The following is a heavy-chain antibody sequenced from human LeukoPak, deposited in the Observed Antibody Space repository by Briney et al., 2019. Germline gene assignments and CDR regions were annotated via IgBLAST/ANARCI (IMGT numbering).Heavy chain of an antibody. J-gene: IGHJ4*02. CDR1: GGSISSYY. CDR2: IYTSGST. V-gene: IGHV4-4*07. Sequence: SETLSLTCTVSGGSISSYYWSWIRQPAGKGLEWIGRIYTSGSTNHNPSLKSRVTMSVDTSKNQFSLKLSSVTAADTAVYYRARDVAIYCSSTSCSYYFDYWGQGTLVTVSS. D-gene: IGHD2-2*01. CDR3: ARDVAIYCSSTSCSYYFDY.